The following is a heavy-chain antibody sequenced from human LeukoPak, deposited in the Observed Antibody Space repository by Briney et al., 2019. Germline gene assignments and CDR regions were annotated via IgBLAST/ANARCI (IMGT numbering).Heavy chain of an antibody. CDR1: GGSFSGYY. V-gene: IGHV4-34*01. D-gene: IGHD6-19*01. J-gene: IGHJ3*02. CDR3: AREKYSSGWYWGAFDI. Sequence: SETLSLTCAVYGGSFSGYYWSWIRQPPGKGLEWIGEINHSGSTNYNPSLKSRVTISVDTSKNQFSLKLSSVTAADTAVYYCAREKYSSGWYWGAFDIWGQGTMVTVSS. CDR2: INHSGST.